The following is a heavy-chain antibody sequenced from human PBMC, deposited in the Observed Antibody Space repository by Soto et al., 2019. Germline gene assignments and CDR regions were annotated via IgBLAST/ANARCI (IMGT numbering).Heavy chain of an antibody. Sequence: QVQLVQSGAEVKKPGASVKVSCKASGYTFTSYGISWVRQAPGQGLEWMGWISAYNGNTNYAQKLQGRVTMTTDTSTSTAYMELRSLSSDDTAVYYCATSYCSSTSCSRNWFDPWGQGTLVTVSS. CDR3: ATSYCSSTSCSRNWFDP. CDR2: ISAYNGNT. CDR1: GYTFTSYG. D-gene: IGHD2-2*01. V-gene: IGHV1-18*04. J-gene: IGHJ5*02.